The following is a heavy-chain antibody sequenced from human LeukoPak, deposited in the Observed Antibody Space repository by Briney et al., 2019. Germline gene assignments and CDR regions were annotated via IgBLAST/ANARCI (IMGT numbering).Heavy chain of an antibody. J-gene: IGHJ4*02. D-gene: IGHD2/OR15-2a*01. CDR2: INPSDGTT. CDR3: ARRSTKYYYFDF. CDR1: GYIFSSYS. V-gene: IGHV1-46*01. Sequence: ASVKASCKTSGYIFSSYSIHWVRQAPGQGLEWMGEINPSDGTTNNAQRFRGRVTVTRDTSTGTVYMDLSSLRSDDTAVYYCARRSTKYYYFDFWGQGTPVTVS.